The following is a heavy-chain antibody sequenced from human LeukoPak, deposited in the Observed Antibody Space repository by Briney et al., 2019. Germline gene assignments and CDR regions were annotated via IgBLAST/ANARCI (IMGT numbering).Heavy chain of an antibody. CDR2: IYYSGST. D-gene: IGHD6-19*01. CDR3: ARGYSSGWPFDY. V-gene: IGHV4-39*01. CDR1: GGSINSSSYY. J-gene: IGHJ4*02. Sequence: SETLSLTCTVSGGSINSSSYYWGWIRQPPGKGLEWIGSIYYSGSTYYNPSPKSRVTISVDTSKNQFSLKLSSVTAADTAVYYCARGYSSGWPFDYWGQGTLVTVSS.